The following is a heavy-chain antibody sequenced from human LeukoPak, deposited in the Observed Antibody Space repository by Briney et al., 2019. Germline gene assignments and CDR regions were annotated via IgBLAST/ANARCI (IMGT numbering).Heavy chain of an antibody. D-gene: IGHD6-19*01. CDR2: IYYSGST. Sequence: PSETLSLTCTVSGGSLSSYYWSWIRQPPGKGLEWIGYIYYSGSTKYNPSLRSRVTISVDTSKNQFSLNLSSVTAADTAVYYCARDLGAVAGIDYWGQGTLVTVSS. CDR1: GGSLSSYY. J-gene: IGHJ4*02. CDR3: ARDLGAVAGIDY. V-gene: IGHV4-59*01.